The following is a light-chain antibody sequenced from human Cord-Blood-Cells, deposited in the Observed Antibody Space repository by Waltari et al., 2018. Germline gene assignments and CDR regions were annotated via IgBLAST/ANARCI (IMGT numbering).Light chain of an antibody. V-gene: IGKV3-11*01. CDR2: DAS. CDR1: QSVSSY. J-gene: IGKJ1*01. Sequence: EIVLTQSPATLSLSPGERATLPCRASQSVSSYLALYQQKPGQAPRLLIYDASNRATGIPARFSGSGSGTDFTLTISSLEPEDFAVYYCQQRSNWPRVGAFGQGTKVEIK. CDR3: QQRSNWPRVGA.